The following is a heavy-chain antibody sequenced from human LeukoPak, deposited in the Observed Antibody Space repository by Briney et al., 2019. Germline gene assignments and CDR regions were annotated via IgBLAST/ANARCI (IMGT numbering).Heavy chain of an antibody. CDR2: IYYSGST. J-gene: IGHJ6*02. Sequence: LSLTCTVSGGSISSGGYYWSWIRQHPGKGLEWIGYIYYSGSTYYNPSLKSRVTISVDTSKNQFSLKLSSVTAADTAVYYCASSVRAVPQRGFYYYGMDVWGQGTTVTVSS. D-gene: IGHD3-10*01. CDR3: ASSVRAVPQRGFYYYGMDV. CDR1: GGSISSGGYY. V-gene: IGHV4-31*03.